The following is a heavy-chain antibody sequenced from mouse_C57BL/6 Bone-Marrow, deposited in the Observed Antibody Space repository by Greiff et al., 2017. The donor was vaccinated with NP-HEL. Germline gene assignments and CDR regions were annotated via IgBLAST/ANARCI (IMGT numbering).Heavy chain of an antibody. D-gene: IGHD1-2*01. CDR2: IHPTSGST. CDR1: GYTFTSYW. J-gene: IGHJ4*01. V-gene: IGHV1-64*01. CDR3: ARAPLRLVATRDYAMDY. Sequence: QVQLQQPGAELVKPGASVKLSCKASGYTFTSYWMHWVKQRPGQGLEWIGMIHPTSGSTNYNEKFKSKATLTVDKSSSTAYMQLSSLTSEDSAVYYCARAPLRLVATRDYAMDYWGQGTSVTVSS.